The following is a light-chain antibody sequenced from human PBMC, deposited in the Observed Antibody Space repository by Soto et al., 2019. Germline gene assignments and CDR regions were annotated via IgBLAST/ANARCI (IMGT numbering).Light chain of an antibody. CDR2: KAS. Sequence: IQMTQSPSTLSASVGDRVIITCLASQGIGSWLAWYQQKPGKAPKLLIYKASTLESGVPSRFSGSGSGTDFTLTIISLQPDDFATYYCQQYDTYWTFGQGTKVEIK. CDR3: QQYDTYWT. CDR1: QGIGSW. J-gene: IGKJ1*01. V-gene: IGKV1-5*03.